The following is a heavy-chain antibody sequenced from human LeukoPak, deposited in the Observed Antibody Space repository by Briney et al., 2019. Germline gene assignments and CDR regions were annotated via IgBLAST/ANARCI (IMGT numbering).Heavy chain of an antibody. CDR1: GFTFSRHS. Sequence: GGSLRLSCAASGFTFSRHSMNWVRQASGKGLEWVSSISSGSRYIYYTESVKGRFTISRDNAKNSLFLQMNSLRAEDTAVYYCTRDPRRLDYGGQGTLVTVSS. CDR3: TRDPRRLDY. CDR2: ISSGSRYI. V-gene: IGHV3-21*04. J-gene: IGHJ4*02.